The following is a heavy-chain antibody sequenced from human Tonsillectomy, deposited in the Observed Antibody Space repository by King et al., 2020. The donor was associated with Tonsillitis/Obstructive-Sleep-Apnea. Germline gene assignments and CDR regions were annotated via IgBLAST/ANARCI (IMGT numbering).Heavy chain of an antibody. CDR3: ASVEYTGGWYPFDY. CDR2: VFYSGST. D-gene: IGHD6-19*01. J-gene: IGHJ4*02. V-gene: IGHV4-59*01. Sequence: QLQESGPGLVKPSETLSLTCTVSGGSISKYYWSWIRQPPGKGLEWIGYVFYSGSTNYNPSLRSRLTITVDTSKNQFSLKLSSVTAADTAVYYCASVEYTGGWYPFDYWGQGTLVTVSS. CDR1: GGSISKYY.